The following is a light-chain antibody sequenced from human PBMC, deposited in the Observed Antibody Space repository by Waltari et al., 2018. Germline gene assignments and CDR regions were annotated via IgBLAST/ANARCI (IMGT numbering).Light chain of an antibody. Sequence: IVMTQTPLSSAVTVGQSASISCRSSQSLVHSDGTTYLSWLQQRPGQPPRVRIDKSSKRLSGVPDRVSGSGAGTDFTLEISAVEAEDVGVYYCMQATAFPRTFGQGTKVEIK. CDR2: KSS. V-gene: IGKV2-24*01. CDR3: MQATAFPRT. CDR1: QSLVHSDGTTY. J-gene: IGKJ1*01.